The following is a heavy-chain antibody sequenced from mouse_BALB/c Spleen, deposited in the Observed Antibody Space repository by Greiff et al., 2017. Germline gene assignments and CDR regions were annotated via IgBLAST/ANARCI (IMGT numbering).Heavy chain of an antibody. Sequence: QVQLQQSGAELVRPGASVTLSCKASGYTFTDYEMHWVKQTPVHGLEWIGAIDPETGGTAYKQKFKGKATLTADKSSSTAYMELRSLTSEDSAVYYCTRESPFAYWGQGTLVTVSA. CDR2: IDPETGGT. CDR1: GYTFTDYE. CDR3: TRESPFAY. V-gene: IGHV1-15*01. J-gene: IGHJ3*01.